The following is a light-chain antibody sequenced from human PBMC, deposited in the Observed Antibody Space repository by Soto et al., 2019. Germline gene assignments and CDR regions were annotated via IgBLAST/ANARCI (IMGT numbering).Light chain of an antibody. CDR3: QQYASALFS. J-gene: IGKJ3*01. CDR2: AAS. CDR1: HSINTSF. Sequence: EIVLTHSPGTLSLSPGDRATLSCRASHSINTSFLAWFQQKPGQAPRLLIYAASTRATGIPDRFSGSASERGLTLTINRLEPEDSAVYYCQQYASALFSLGPGTKVEIK. V-gene: IGKV3-20*01.